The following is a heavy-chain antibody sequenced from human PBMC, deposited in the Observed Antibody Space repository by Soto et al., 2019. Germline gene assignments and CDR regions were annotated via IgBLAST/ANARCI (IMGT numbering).Heavy chain of an antibody. D-gene: IGHD1-1*01. CDR2: IYYSGST. CDR1: GGSISSGDYY. CDR3: AREIDHATALFDY. V-gene: IGHV4-30-4*01. J-gene: IGHJ4*02. Sequence: PSETLSLTCTVSGGSISSGDYYWSWIRQPPGKGLEWIGYIYYSGSTYYNPSLKSRVTISVDTSKNQFSLKLSSVTAADTAVYYCAREIDHATALFDYWGQENLVTVSS.